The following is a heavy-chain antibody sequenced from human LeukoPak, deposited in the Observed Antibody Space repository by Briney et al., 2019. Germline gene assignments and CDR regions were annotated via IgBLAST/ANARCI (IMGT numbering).Heavy chain of an antibody. Sequence: SETLSLTCTVSGGSISSYYWSWIRQPPGKGLEWIGYISYSGSTNFNPSLKSRVTISVDTSKNQFSLKLSSVTAADTAVYYCARRIDSRGWYRDDYWGQGILVTVSS. CDR3: ARRIDSRGWYRDDY. V-gene: IGHV4-59*01. J-gene: IGHJ4*02. CDR1: GGSISSYY. D-gene: IGHD6-19*01. CDR2: ISYSGST.